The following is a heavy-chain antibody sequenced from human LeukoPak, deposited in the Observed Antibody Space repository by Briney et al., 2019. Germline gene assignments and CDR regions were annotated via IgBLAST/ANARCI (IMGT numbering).Heavy chain of an antibody. CDR2: ISGSGGST. V-gene: IGHV3-23*01. CDR3: AKDWRPYYYGSGSYDY. Sequence: GGSLRLSCAASGFTFSSYAMSWVRQAPGKGLEWVSAISGSGGSTYYADSVKGPFAISRDNSKNTLYLQMNTLRAEDTAVYYCAKDWRPYYYGSGSYDYWGQGTLVTVSS. CDR1: GFTFSSYA. J-gene: IGHJ4*02. D-gene: IGHD3-10*01.